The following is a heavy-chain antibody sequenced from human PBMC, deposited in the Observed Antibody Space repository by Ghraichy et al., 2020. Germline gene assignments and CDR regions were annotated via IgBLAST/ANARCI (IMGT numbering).Heavy chain of an antibody. CDR3: ARSNGYCSGGSCPPNVVY. CDR2: INHSGST. Sequence: SETLSLTCAVYGGSFSGYYWSWIRQPPGKGLEWIGEINHSGSTNYNPSLKSRVTISVDTSKNQFSLKLSSVTAADTAVYYCARSNGYCSGGSCPPNVVYWGQGTLVTVSS. J-gene: IGHJ4*02. CDR1: GGSFSGYY. D-gene: IGHD2-15*01. V-gene: IGHV4-34*01.